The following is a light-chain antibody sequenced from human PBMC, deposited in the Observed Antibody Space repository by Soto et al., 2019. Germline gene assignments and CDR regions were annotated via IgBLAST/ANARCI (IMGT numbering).Light chain of an antibody. CDR2: DAS. J-gene: IGKJ1*01. CDR3: QQRSNWWT. Sequence: LSPGEXATXSCXXXXXVSSYLAWYQQKPGQAPRLLIYDASNRATGIPARFSGSGSGTDFTLTISSLEPEDFAVYYCQQRSNWWTFGQGTKVEIK. V-gene: IGKV3-11*01. CDR1: XXVSSY.